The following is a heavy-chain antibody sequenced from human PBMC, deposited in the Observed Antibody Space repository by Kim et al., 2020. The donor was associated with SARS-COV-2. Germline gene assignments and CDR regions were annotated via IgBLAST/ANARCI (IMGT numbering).Heavy chain of an antibody. D-gene: IGHD5-18*01. V-gene: IGHV4-30-2*04. J-gene: IGHJ4*02. Sequence: FNPSLKSRVTISVDTSKNQFSLKLSSVTAADTAMYYCARVGYSYGDLSDYWGQGTLVTVSS. CDR3: ARVGYSYGDLSDY.